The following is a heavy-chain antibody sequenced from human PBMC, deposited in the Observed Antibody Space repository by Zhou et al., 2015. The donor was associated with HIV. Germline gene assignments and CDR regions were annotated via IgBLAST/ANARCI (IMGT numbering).Heavy chain of an antibody. V-gene: IGHV1-3*01. CDR1: GYTFTSYA. Sequence: QVQLVQSGAEVKKPGASVKVSCKASGYTFTSYAMHWVRQAPGQRLEWMGWINAGNGNTKYSQKFQGRVTITRDTSASTAYMELSSLRSEDTAVYYCARGPGEYYDFWSGYYTGMDYYYYMDVWGKGTTVTVSS. J-gene: IGHJ6*03. CDR3: ARGPGEYYDFWSGYYTGMDYYYYMDV. D-gene: IGHD3-3*01. CDR2: INAGNGNT.